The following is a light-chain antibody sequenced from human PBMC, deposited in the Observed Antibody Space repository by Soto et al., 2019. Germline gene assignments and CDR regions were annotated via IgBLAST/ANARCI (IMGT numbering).Light chain of an antibody. Sequence: DIQMTQSPSSLSASVGDRVTITCRASQGIIDYLAWYQQKPGEVPKLLIYAASTLQSGVPSRFSGSGSGPDFTLTISSLQPEDVATYYCQKYNSAPQTFGQGTKVAIK. V-gene: IGKV1-27*01. CDR1: QGIIDY. CDR3: QKYNSAPQT. J-gene: IGKJ1*01. CDR2: AAS.